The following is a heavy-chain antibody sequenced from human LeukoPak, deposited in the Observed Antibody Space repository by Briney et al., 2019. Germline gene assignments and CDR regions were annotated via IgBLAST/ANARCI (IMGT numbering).Heavy chain of an antibody. CDR2: ILNGGKT. CDR1: GYSISSGYY. J-gene: IGHJ4*02. Sequence: SETLSLTCTVSGYSISSGYYWSWIRQPPGKGLEWIGNILNGGKTHYHPSLKSRVTISGDTSKNQFSLKLSSVTAADTAVYYCARSPDSDRLDYWGQGTLVTVSS. CDR3: ARSPDSDRLDY. V-gene: IGHV4-38-2*02. D-gene: IGHD3-22*01.